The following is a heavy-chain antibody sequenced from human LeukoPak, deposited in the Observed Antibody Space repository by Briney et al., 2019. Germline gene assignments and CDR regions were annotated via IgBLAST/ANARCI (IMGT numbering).Heavy chain of an antibody. Sequence: TGGSLRLSCAASGFTFSTRDMHWVRQATGKGLEWVSGIRTAGDTYYLDSVEGRFTISRENAKNSLYLQMNSLTTGDTAVYYCARGGRLAPVDSWGQGTLVTVSS. CDR2: IRTAGDT. CDR1: GFTFSTRD. J-gene: IGHJ4*02. D-gene: IGHD6-25*01. V-gene: IGHV3-13*01. CDR3: ARGGRLAPVDS.